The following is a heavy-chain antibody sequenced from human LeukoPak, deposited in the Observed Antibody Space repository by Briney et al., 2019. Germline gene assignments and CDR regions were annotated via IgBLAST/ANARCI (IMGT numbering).Heavy chain of an antibody. V-gene: IGHV4-59*01. CDR3: AREDDYGGYVDAFDI. CDR2: IFYSGST. CDR1: VGSISSYY. Sequence: NTSETLSLTCTVSVGSISSYYWSWIRQPPGKGLEWIGYIFYSGSTNYNPSLKSRVTISVDTSKNQFSLKLSSVTAADTAVYYCAREDDYGGYVDAFDIWGQGTMVTVSS. J-gene: IGHJ3*02. D-gene: IGHD4-17*01.